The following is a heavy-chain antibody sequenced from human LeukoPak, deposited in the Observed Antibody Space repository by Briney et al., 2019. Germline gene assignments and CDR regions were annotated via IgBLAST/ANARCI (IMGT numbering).Heavy chain of an antibody. CDR2: INTNTGNP. CDR3: AREVGSSWCPNWFDP. J-gene: IGHJ5*02. V-gene: IGHV7-4-1*02. Sequence: ASVKVSCKASGYTFTSYAMNWARQAPGQGLEWMGWINTNTGNPTYAQGFTGRFVFSLDTSVSTAYLQISSLKAEDTAVYYCAREVGSSWCPNWFDPWGQGTLVTVSS. CDR1: GYTFTSYA. D-gene: IGHD6-13*01.